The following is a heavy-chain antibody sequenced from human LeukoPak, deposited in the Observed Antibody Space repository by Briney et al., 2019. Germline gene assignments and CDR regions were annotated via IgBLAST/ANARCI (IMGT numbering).Heavy chain of an antibody. J-gene: IGHJ6*02. CDR1: GGSTSSYY. V-gene: IGHV4-59*01. D-gene: IGHD1-26*01. CDR2: IYYSGST. Sequence: PSETLSLTCTVSGGSTSSYYWSWIRQPPGKGLEWIGYIYYSGSTNYTPSLKSRVTISVDTSKNQFSLKLSSVTAADTAVYYCARAPVDEWELLPYYYYGMDVWGQGTTVTVSS. CDR3: ARAPVDEWELLPYYYYGMDV.